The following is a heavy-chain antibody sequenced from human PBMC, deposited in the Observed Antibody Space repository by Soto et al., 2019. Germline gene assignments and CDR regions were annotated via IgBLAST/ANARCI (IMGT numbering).Heavy chain of an antibody. Sequence: QVQLQESGPGLVKPSETLSLTCSVSGGSISSYYWGWMRQPPGKGLEWIGDIYYSGSTNHNPSLKNLVTISITSKNQFSLNLSSVTAADTAVYYCARSLFDDSGGLSVEWGRGTLVTVSS. D-gene: IGHD3-22*01. CDR2: IYYSGST. CDR3: ARSLFDDSGGLSVE. CDR1: GGSISSYY. J-gene: IGHJ4*02. V-gene: IGHV4-59*01.